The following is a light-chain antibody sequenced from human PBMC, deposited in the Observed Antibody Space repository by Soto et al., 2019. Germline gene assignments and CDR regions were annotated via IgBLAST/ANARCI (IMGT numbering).Light chain of an antibody. CDR3: QHHNSYSQT. CDR2: GAS. J-gene: IGKJ1*01. CDR1: QSIRNY. V-gene: IGKV1-5*01. Sequence: DIQMTQSPPTLSASVGDRVTITCRASQSIRNYLAWYQQMPGKAPKLLNYGASTLQSGVPSKISGSGFGTEFTLTISSLQPDDFGTYFCQHHNSYSQTFGQGTKVDIK.